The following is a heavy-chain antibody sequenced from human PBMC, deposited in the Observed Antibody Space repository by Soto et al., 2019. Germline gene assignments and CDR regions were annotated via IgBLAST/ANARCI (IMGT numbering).Heavy chain of an antibody. Sequence: QVQLVQSGAEVKKPGASVKVSCKASGYTFTSYDINWVRQATGQGLEWMGWMNPNSGNTGYAQKFQGRVTMTRNTSISTAYMELSSLRSEATAVYYCARGRYYDLWSGYLGGGMDVWGQGTTVTVAS. CDR3: ARGRYYDLWSGYLGGGMDV. CDR2: MNPNSGNT. J-gene: IGHJ6*01. D-gene: IGHD3-3*01. CDR1: GYTFTSYD. V-gene: IGHV1-8*01.